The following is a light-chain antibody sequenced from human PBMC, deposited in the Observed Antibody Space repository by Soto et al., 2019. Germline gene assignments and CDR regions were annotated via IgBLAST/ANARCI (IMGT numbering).Light chain of an antibody. CDR2: GAS. CDR3: QQYYDYPPLI. V-gene: IGKV3-15*01. CDR1: RNINRK. Sequence: EIVMTQSRATLYVSPGERAILSCRAIRNINRKLAWYQQKPGQAPRLLISGASTRATGIPARFSGSGSGTEFTLTISSLQSEDFAVYYCQQYYDYPPLIFGGGTKVEIK. J-gene: IGKJ4*01.